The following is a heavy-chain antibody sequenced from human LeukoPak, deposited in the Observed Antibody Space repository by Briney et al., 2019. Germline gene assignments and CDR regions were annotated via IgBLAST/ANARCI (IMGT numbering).Heavy chain of an antibody. Sequence: SETLSLTCTVSGGSTSSYFWTWIRQPPGKGLEWIGYIYYSGSTKYNPSLTSRVTISVDTSKNQFSLKLTSVTAADTAVYYCARYNILTASDYWGQGILVTVS. CDR2: IYYSGST. CDR3: ARYNILTASDY. J-gene: IGHJ4*02. CDR1: GGSTSSYF. V-gene: IGHV4-59*01. D-gene: IGHD3-9*01.